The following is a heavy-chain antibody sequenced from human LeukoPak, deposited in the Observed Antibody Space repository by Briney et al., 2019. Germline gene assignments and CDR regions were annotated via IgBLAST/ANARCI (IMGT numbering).Heavy chain of an antibody. D-gene: IGHD3-9*01. V-gene: IGHV3-30-3*01. J-gene: IGHJ4*02. CDR1: GFTFSRYA. Sequence: GRSLRLSCAASGFTFSRYAIHWVRQAPGKGLEWVAVISYDGDNKYYADSVKGRFTISRDNSKNTLYLQMNSLRTEDMAVYYCAKAEGYDILTGLDYWGQGTLVTVSS. CDR3: AKAEGYDILTGLDY. CDR2: ISYDGDNK.